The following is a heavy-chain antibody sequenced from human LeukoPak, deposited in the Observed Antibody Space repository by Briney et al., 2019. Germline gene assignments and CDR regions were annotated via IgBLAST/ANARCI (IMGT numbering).Heavy chain of an antibody. D-gene: IGHD3-10*01. Sequence: SETLSLTCTVSGGSISSSSYYWGWLRQPPGKGLEWIGSIYYSGSTYYNPSLKSRVTISVDTSKNQFSPKLSSVTAADTAVYYCARGQGPLPAAKLLWFGETRYNWFDPWGQGTLVTVSS. CDR1: GGSISSSSYY. CDR2: IYYSGST. V-gene: IGHV4-39*01. CDR3: ARGQGPLPAAKLLWFGETRYNWFDP. J-gene: IGHJ5*02.